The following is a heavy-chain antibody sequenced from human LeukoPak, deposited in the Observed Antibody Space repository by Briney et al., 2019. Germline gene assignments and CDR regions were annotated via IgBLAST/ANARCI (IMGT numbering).Heavy chain of an antibody. Sequence: PGRSLRLSCAASGFTFSSYGMHWVRQDPGKGLEWVAVIWYDGSNKYYADSVKGRFTIPRDNSKNTLYLQMNSLRAEDTAVYYCAKGSGIAAAGTLWYWGQGTLVTVSS. CDR2: IWYDGSNK. J-gene: IGHJ4*02. V-gene: IGHV3-33*06. CDR3: AKGSGIAAAGTLWY. D-gene: IGHD6-13*01. CDR1: GFTFSSYG.